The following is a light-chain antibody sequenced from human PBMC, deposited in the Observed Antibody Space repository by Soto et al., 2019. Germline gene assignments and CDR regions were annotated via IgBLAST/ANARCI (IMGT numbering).Light chain of an antibody. V-gene: IGLV2-14*01. CDR3: SSYTSSSTLYV. J-gene: IGLJ1*01. CDR1: SSDVGGYKY. Sequence: QSVLTQPASVSGSPGQSITISCTGTSSDVGGYKYVSWYQHHPGKAPKLMIYDVINRPSGVSNRFSGSKSGNTASLTISGLQAEDEADYYCSSYTSSSTLYVFGTGTKSPS. CDR2: DVI.